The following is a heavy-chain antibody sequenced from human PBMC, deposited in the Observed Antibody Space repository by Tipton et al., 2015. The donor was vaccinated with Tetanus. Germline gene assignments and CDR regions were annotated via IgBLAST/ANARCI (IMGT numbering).Heavy chain of an antibody. CDR2: IYYSGST. CDR1: GGSVSSGSYY. J-gene: IGHJ4*02. D-gene: IGHD1-26*01. Sequence: TLSLTCTVSGGSVSSGSYYWSWIRQPPGKGLEWIGYIYYSGSTNYNPSLKSRVTISLATSENQFSLRLTSVTAAGTAVYYCARDIEEVVATKYFDYWGQGTLVTVSS. V-gene: IGHV4-61*01. CDR3: ARDIEEVVATKYFDY.